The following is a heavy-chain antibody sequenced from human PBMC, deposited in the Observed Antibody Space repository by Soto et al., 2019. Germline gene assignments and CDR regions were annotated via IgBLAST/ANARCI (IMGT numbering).Heavy chain of an antibody. D-gene: IGHD6-13*01. J-gene: IGHJ3*02. CDR2: IKQDGSEK. CDR3: AAGIAAAGDAFDI. CDR1: VFTFSSYW. V-gene: IGHV3-7*01. Sequence: RWSLRLSCSASVFTFSSYWMSWFRQAPGKGLEWVANIKQDGSEKYYVDSVKGRFTISRDNAKNSLYLQMNSLRAEDTAVYYCAAGIAAAGDAFDIWGQGTMVTVSS.